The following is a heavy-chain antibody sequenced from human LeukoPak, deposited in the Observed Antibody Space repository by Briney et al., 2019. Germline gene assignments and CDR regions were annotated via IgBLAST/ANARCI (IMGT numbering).Heavy chain of an antibody. D-gene: IGHD3-10*01. CDR3: ARGLGDEIMVH. J-gene: IGHJ4*02. CDR1: GFTFSSYA. CDR2: ISGSGGST. V-gene: IGHV3-23*01. Sequence: QAGGSLRLSCAASGFTFSSYAMSWVRQAPGKGLEWVSAISGSGGSTYYADSVKGRFTISRDNSKNTLYLQMNSLRAEDTAVYYCARGLGDEIMVHWGQGTLVTVSS.